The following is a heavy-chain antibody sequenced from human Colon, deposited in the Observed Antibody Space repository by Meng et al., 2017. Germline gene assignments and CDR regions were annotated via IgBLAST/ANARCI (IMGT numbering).Heavy chain of an antibody. D-gene: IGHD4-17*01. CDR1: GSMFSSYG. CDR2: ISGHNDKP. V-gene: IGHV1-18*01. J-gene: IGHJ4*02. CDR3: ARDIYGDYVFDY. Sequence: ASVKVSCKASGSMFSSYGISWVRQAPGQGLEGMGWISGHNDKPNYVQKFQGRVTMTTDTSANTAYLELRRLRSDDTAMYYCARDIYGDYVFDYWGQGTLVTVSS.